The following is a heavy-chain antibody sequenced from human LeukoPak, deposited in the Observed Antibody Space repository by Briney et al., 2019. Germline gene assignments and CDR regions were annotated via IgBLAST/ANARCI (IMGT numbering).Heavy chain of an antibody. CDR3: AGHNYYDSSGYYPLGY. CDR1: GGSVSGYY. Sequence: SETLSLTCTVSGGSVSGYYWSWIRQPLGKGLGWIGYIYYSGDTKYNPSLKSRVTMSVDTSKNQFSLRLSSVTAADTAVYYCAGHNYYDSSGYYPLGYWGQGTLVTVSS. V-gene: IGHV4-59*08. J-gene: IGHJ4*02. D-gene: IGHD3-22*01. CDR2: IYYSGDT.